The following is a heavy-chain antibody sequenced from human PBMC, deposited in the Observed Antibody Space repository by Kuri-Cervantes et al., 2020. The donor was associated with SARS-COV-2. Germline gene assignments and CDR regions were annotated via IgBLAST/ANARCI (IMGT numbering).Heavy chain of an antibody. CDR1: GGSISSSSYY. V-gene: IGHV4-39*07. CDR2: IYYSGST. D-gene: IGHD1-7*01. J-gene: IGHJ6*03. CDR3: ARTLASITGTYMGV. Sequence: SETLSLTCTVSGGSISSSSYYWGWIRQPPGKGLEWIGSIYYSGSTYYNPSLKSRVTISVDTSKNQSSLKLSSVTAADTAVYYCARTLASITGTYMGVWGKGTTVTVSS.